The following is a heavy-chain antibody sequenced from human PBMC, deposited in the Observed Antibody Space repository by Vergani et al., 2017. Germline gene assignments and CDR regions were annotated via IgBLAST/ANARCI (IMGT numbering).Heavy chain of an antibody. CDR2: IIPILGIA. D-gene: IGHD3-22*01. CDR3: ARMEYYYDSSGYYSPYFDY. J-gene: IGHJ4*02. Sequence: QVQLVQSGAEVKKPGSSVKVSCKASGGTFSSYAISWVRQAPGQGLEWMGRIIPILGIANYAQKFQGRVTITADKSTSTAYMELSSLRSEDTAVYYCARMEYYYDSSGYYSPYFDYWGQGTLVTVSS. CDR1: GGTFSSYA. V-gene: IGHV1-69*04.